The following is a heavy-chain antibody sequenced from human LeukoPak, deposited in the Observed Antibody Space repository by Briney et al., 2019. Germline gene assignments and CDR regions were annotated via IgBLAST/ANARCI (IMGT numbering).Heavy chain of an antibody. CDR2: ISYDGSNK. Sequence: PGRSLRLSCAASGFTFSSYAMHWVRQAPGKGLEWVAVISYDGSNKYYADSVKGRFTISRDNSKNTLYLQMNSLRAEDTAVYYCARCYNVLDAFDIWGQGTMVTVSS. CDR1: GFTFSSYA. J-gene: IGHJ3*02. D-gene: IGHD5-24*01. V-gene: IGHV3-30-3*01. CDR3: ARCYNVLDAFDI.